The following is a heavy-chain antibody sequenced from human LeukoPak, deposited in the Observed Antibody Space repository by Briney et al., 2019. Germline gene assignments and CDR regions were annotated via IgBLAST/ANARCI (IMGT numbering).Heavy chain of an antibody. CDR1: GGSISSYY. J-gene: IGHJ4*02. CDR2: IYYSGST. CDR3: ARLAVAGTPDDY. V-gene: IGHV4-59*01. Sequence: SGTLSLTCTVSGGSISSYYWSWIRQPPGKGLEWIGYIYYSGSTNYNPSLKSRVTISVDTSKNQFSLKLSSVTAADTAVYYCARLAVAGTPDDYWGQGTLVTVSS. D-gene: IGHD6-19*01.